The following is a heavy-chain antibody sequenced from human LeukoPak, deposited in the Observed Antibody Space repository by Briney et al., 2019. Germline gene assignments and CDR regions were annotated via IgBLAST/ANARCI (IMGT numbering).Heavy chain of an antibody. Sequence: SETLSLTCVVYGGSFSGYFWSWIRQPPGKGLEWIGEITPSGSTNYSPSLKSRVSISIDTFKKKLSLRLTSVTAADSAVYYCASSFYYDSRDYWGQGTLVTVSS. CDR2: ITPSGST. CDR3: ASSFYYDSRDY. V-gene: IGHV4-34*01. D-gene: IGHD3-22*01. CDR1: GGSFSGYF. J-gene: IGHJ4*02.